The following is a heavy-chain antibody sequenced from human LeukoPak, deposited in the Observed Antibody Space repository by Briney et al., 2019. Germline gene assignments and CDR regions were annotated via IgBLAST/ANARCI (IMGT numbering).Heavy chain of an antibody. CDR3: ARGRLAAPPLRTYYFDY. CDR1: GGSISGSTYY. Sequence: SETLSLTCTVSGGSISGSTYYWVWIRQPPGKGLEWFGSIYYSGTTYYNPSLKSRVTISVDTSKNQFSLKLSSVTGADTAVYYCARGRLAAPPLRTYYFDYWGQGTLVTVSS. J-gene: IGHJ4*02. V-gene: IGHV4-39*01. D-gene: IGHD6-6*01. CDR2: IYYSGTT.